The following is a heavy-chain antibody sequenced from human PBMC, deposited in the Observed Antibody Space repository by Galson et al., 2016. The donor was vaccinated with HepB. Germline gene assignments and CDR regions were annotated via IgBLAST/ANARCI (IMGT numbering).Heavy chain of an antibody. J-gene: IGHJ4*02. CDR2: INNDGGER. CDR3: AREFDRSFHY. Sequence: SLRLSCAASGFTFSNYEMMWVRQAPGKGLEWVANINNDGGERYYVDSVRGRFTISRDDAKNSLSLQMNSLRVDDTAVYYCAREFDRSFHYWGQGVLVTVSS. D-gene: IGHD3-22*01. V-gene: IGHV3-7*01. CDR1: GFTFSNYE.